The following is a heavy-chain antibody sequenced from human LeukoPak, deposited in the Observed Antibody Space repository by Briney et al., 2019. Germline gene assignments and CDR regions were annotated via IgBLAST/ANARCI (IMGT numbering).Heavy chain of an antibody. Sequence: ASVKVSCKASGYTFTSYGISWVRQAPGQGLEWMGWISAYNGNTNYAQKLQGRVTMTTDTSTSTAYMELRSLRSDDTAVYYCARVRFVLLWFGELFRRDNWFDPWGQGTLVTVSS. CDR1: GYTFTSYG. D-gene: IGHD3-10*01. CDR2: ISAYNGNT. CDR3: ARVRFVLLWFGELFRRDNWFDP. V-gene: IGHV1-18*01. J-gene: IGHJ5*02.